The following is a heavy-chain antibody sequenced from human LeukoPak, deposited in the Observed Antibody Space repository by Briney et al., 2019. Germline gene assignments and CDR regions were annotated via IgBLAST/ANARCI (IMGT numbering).Heavy chain of an antibody. D-gene: IGHD2-15*01. CDR3: ARSIRLVVAAKGSVSPSDY. J-gene: IGHJ4*02. Sequence: PGGSLRLSCAASAFTFSSYEMNCVRQAPGKGREWVSYISSSGSTIYYAGSVKGRFTISRDNAKNSLYLQMNSLRAEDTAVYYCARSIRLVVAAKGSVSPSDYWGQGTLVTVSS. CDR1: AFTFSSYE. CDR2: ISSSGSTI. V-gene: IGHV3-48*03.